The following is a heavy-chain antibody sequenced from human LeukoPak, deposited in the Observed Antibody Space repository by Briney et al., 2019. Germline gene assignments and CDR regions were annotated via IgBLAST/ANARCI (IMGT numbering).Heavy chain of an antibody. V-gene: IGHV3-49*04. D-gene: IGHD2-2*02. CDR1: GFTFGDYA. J-gene: IGHJ4*02. CDR3: TRVDCSSTSCYISHADY. CDR2: IRSKVYGGTP. Sequence: GGSLRLSCTTSGFTFGDYAMSWVRQAPGKGREWVGFIRSKVYGGTPEYAASVKGRFTISRDDSKSIAYLQMNSLKTEDTAVYYCTRVDCSSTSCYISHADYWGRGTLVTVSS.